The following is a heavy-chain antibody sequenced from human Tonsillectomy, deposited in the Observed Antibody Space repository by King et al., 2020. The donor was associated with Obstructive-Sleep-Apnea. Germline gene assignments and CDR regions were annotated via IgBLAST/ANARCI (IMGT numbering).Heavy chain of an antibody. CDR2: IKQDGSEK. CDR3: ARDRKGFSRWTDY. CDR1: GFTFSSYW. D-gene: IGHD6-13*01. Sequence: VQLVESGGGLVQPGGSLRLSCAASGFTFSSYWMSWVRQAPGKGLEWVANIKQDGSEKYYVDSVKGRFTISRDNAKNSLYLQMNSLRAEDTAVYYCARDRKGFSRWTDYWGQGTLVTVSS. J-gene: IGHJ4*02. V-gene: IGHV3-7*03.